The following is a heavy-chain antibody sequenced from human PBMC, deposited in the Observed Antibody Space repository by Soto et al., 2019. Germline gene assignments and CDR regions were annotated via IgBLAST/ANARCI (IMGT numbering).Heavy chain of an antibody. CDR1: GYTFTSFA. CDR3: ARSGWFYDILTGYFDY. J-gene: IGHJ4*02. CDR2: INAGNGNT. D-gene: IGHD3-9*01. Sequence: ASVKVSCKASGYTFTSFAMHWVRQAPGQRLEWMGWINAGNGNTKYSQKFQGRVTITRDTSASTAYMELSSLRSEDTAVYYCARSGWFYDILTGYFDYWGQGTLVTVSS. V-gene: IGHV1-3*01.